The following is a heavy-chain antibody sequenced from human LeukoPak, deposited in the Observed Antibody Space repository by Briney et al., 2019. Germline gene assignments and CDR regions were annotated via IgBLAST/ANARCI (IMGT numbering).Heavy chain of an antibody. CDR2: MNPNSGNT. Sequence: ASVKVSCKASGYTFTSYDINWVRQATGQGLEWMGWMNPNSGNTGYAQKFQGRVTITRNTSISTAYMELSSLRSEDTAVYYCARGGWGSYYDFWSGYFTGTTSDAFDIWGQGTMVTVSS. V-gene: IGHV1-8*03. CDR1: GYTFTSYD. J-gene: IGHJ3*02. D-gene: IGHD3-3*01. CDR3: ARGGWGSYYDFWSGYFTGTTSDAFDI.